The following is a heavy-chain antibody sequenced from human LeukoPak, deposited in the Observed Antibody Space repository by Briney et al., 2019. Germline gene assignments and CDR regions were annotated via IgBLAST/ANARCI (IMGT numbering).Heavy chain of an antibody. CDR1: GDSVSSNSAA. CDR3: AGDWDVGDYYDSSGYDAFDI. Sequence: SQTLSLTCAISGDSVSSNSAAWNWIRQSPSRGLEWLGRTYYRSKWYNDYAVSVKSRITINPDTSKNQFSLQLNSVTPEDTAVYYCAGDWDVGDYYDSSGYDAFDIWGQGTMVTVSS. J-gene: IGHJ3*02. D-gene: IGHD3-22*01. V-gene: IGHV6-1*01. CDR2: TYYRSKWYN.